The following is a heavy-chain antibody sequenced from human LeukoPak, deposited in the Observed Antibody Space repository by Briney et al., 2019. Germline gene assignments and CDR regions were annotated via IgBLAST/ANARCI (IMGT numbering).Heavy chain of an antibody. CDR1: GGTFSSYA. D-gene: IGHD5-12*01. V-gene: IGHV1-69*05. Sequence: PEASVKVSCKASGGTFSSYAISWVRQAPGQGLEWMGGIIPIFGTANYAQKFQGRVTITTDESTSTAYMELSSLRSEDTAVYYCARDQWLRGSTYYYYYYMDVWGKGTTVTVSS. J-gene: IGHJ6*03. CDR2: IIPIFGTA. CDR3: ARDQWLRGSTYYYYYYMDV.